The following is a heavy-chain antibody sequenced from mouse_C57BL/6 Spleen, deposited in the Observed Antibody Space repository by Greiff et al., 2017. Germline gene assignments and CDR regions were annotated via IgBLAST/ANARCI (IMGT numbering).Heavy chain of an antibody. Sequence: EVQVVESGGGLVKPGGSLKLSCAASGFTFSSYAMSWVRQTPEKRLEWVATISDGGSYTYYPDNVKGRFTISRDNAKNNLYLQMSHLKSEDTAIYYCARDGTGRAMDYWGQGTSVTVSS. V-gene: IGHV5-4*01. CDR3: ARDGTGRAMDY. J-gene: IGHJ4*01. D-gene: IGHD4-1*01. CDR1: GFTFSSYA. CDR2: ISDGGSYT.